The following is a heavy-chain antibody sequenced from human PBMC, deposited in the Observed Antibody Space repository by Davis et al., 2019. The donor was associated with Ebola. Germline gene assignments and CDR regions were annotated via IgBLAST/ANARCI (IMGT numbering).Heavy chain of an antibody. CDR3: ARDFPEIVGAIFSDYYFDY. CDR1: GFTFDDYA. Sequence: GGSLRLSCAASGFTFDDYAMYWVRQAPGKGLEWVANIKQDGSEKYYVDSVKGRFTISRDNAKNSLYLQMNSLRAEDTAVYYCARDFPEIVGAIFSDYYFDYWGQGTLVTVSS. D-gene: IGHD1-26*01. J-gene: IGHJ4*02. CDR2: IKQDGSEK. V-gene: IGHV3-7*03.